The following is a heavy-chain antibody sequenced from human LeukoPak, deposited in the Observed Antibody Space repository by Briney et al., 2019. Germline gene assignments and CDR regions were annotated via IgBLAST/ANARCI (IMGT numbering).Heavy chain of an antibody. J-gene: IGHJ4*02. CDR3: VKGGTADRVGWTH. CDR1: GFTFSSYG. CDR2: ISYDGSNK. Sequence: GGSLRLSCAASGFTFSSYGMHWVRQAPGKGLEWVAVISYDGSNKYYADSVKGRFTISRDNSKNTLYLQMNNLRTEDTAVYFCVKGGTADRVGWTHWGQGSLVTVSS. D-gene: IGHD7-27*01. V-gene: IGHV3-30*18.